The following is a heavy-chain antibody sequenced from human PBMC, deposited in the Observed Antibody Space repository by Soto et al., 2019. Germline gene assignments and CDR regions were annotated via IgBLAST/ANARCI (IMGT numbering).Heavy chain of an antibody. CDR2: LIPIFGTA. Sequence: QVQLVQSGAEVKKPGSSVKVSCKASGGTFSSYAISWVRQAPGQGLEWMGGLIPIFGTADYAQKFQGRVTITAGEPTSTAYMELSSLRSDDTAVYYCATHTVVTPGNYYSGMDVWGQGTTVTVS. CDR1: GGTFSSYA. D-gene: IGHD4-4*01. CDR3: ATHTVVTPGNYYSGMDV. J-gene: IGHJ6*02. V-gene: IGHV1-69*12.